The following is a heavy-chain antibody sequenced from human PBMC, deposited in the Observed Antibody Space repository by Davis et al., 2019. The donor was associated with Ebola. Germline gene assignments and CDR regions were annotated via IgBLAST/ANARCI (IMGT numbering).Heavy chain of an antibody. D-gene: IGHD2-15*01. Sequence: PGGSLRLSCAASGFTFSGSAMHWVRQASGKGLEWVGRIRSKANSYATAYAASVKGRFTISRDDSKNTAYLQMNSLKTEDTAVYYCTAGGSCSGGSCYQDVWGQGTTVTVSS. CDR1: GFTFSGSA. CDR3: TAGGSCSGGSCYQDV. V-gene: IGHV3-73*01. J-gene: IGHJ6*02. CDR2: IRSKANSYAT.